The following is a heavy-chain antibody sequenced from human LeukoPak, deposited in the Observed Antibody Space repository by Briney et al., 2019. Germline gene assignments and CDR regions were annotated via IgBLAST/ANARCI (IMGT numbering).Heavy chain of an antibody. CDR3: AKDIWRYCSSTSCLGRDYYYYYGMDV. CDR1: GFTFSSYS. D-gene: IGHD2-2*01. CDR2: ISSSSSTI. V-gene: IGHV3-48*04. Sequence: GGSLRLSCAASGFTFSSYSMNWVRQAPGKGLEWVSYISSSSSTIYYADSVKGRFTISRDNAKNSLYLQMNSLRAEDTALYYCAKDIWRYCSSTSCLGRDYYYYYGMDVWGQGTTVTVSS. J-gene: IGHJ6*02.